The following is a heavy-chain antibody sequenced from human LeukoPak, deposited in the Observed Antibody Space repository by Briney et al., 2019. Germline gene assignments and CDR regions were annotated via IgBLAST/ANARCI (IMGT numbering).Heavy chain of an antibody. CDR2: IYYSGST. CDR1: GGSISSSSYY. CDR3: ARHITNDYGDNFDY. J-gene: IGHJ4*02. D-gene: IGHD4-17*01. V-gene: IGHV4-39*01. Sequence: SETLSPTCTVSGGSISSSSYYWGWIRQPPGKGLEWLGSIYYSGSTYYNPSLKSRVTISVDTSKNQFSLKLSSVTAADTAVYYCARHITNDYGDNFDYWGQGTLVTVSS.